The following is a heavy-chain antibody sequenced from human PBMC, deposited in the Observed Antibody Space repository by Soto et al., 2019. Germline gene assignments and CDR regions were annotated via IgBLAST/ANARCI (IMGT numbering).Heavy chain of an antibody. CDR1: GGSFSGYY. CDR3: ARGFIKYDISSRNYYYGMDV. V-gene: IGHV4-34*01. CDR2: INHSGST. Sequence: SETLSLTCAVYGGSFSGYYWSWIRQPPGKGLEWIGEINHSGSTNYNPSLKSRVTISVDTSKNQFSLKLSSVTAADTAVYYCARGFIKYDISSRNYYYGMDVWGQGTTVTVSS. J-gene: IGHJ6*02. D-gene: IGHD3-9*01.